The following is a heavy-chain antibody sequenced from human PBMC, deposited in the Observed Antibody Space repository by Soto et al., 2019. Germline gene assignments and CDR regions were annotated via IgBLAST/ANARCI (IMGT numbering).Heavy chain of an antibody. CDR1: GYTFISYG. V-gene: IGHV1-18*01. J-gene: IGHJ4*02. CDR2: ISANNGNT. Sequence: ASVNVSCKASGYTFISYGISWVRQAPGQGLEWMGWISANNGNTNYAQKLQGRVTTTTDTSTSTAYMELRSLRSDDTAVYYCARDDCSGGSCYLDYWGQGTLVTVSS. CDR3: ARDDCSGGSCYLDY. D-gene: IGHD2-15*01.